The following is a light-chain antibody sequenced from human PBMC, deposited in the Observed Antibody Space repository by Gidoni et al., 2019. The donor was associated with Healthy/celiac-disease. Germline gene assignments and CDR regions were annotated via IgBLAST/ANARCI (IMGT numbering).Light chain of an antibody. V-gene: IGKV3-11*01. CDR2: DAS. Sequence: EIVLTQSPATLSLSPGERATLSFMASQSVSSYLAWYHPKPGQAPRLLMYDASNLATVIPARFSGSVSGTDFTLTISSLVPEDFAVYYCQQRCNWLTFGGGTKVEIK. CDR3: QQRCNWLT. J-gene: IGKJ4*01. CDR1: QSVSSY.